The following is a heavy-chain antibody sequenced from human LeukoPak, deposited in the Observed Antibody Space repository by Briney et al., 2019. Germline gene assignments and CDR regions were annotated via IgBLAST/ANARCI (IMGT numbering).Heavy chain of an antibody. CDR2: INHSGST. D-gene: IGHD2-2*01. V-gene: IGHV4-34*01. Sequence: SETLSLTCAVYGGSFSGYYWSWIRQPPGKGLEWIGEINHSGSTNYNPSLKSRVTISVDTSKNQFSLKLSSVTAADTAVYYCARDRQYCSSTSCSGWFDPWGQGTLVTVSS. CDR3: ARDRQYCSSTSCSGWFDP. CDR1: GGSFSGYY. J-gene: IGHJ5*02.